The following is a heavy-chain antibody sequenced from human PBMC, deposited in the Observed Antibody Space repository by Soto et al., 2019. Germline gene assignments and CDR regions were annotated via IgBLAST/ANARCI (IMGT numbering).Heavy chain of an antibody. V-gene: IGHV3-53*01. J-gene: IGHJ3*02. CDR1: GFTVSTNY. CDR2: IFASGKT. CDR3: AGESPGFYGMSFDI. D-gene: IGHD3-22*01. Sequence: EAQLVESGGGLIQPGGSLRLSCAASGFTVSTNYMAWVRRAAGKRLEWVSVIFASGKTYYADAVKGRFTVSRDNSQNTLFLQTSSLRVEDTAVYYCAGESPGFYGMSFDIWGQGTVVTVSS.